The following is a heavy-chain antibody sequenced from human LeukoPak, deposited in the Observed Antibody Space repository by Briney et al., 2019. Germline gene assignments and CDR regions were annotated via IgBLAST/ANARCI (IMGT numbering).Heavy chain of an antibody. Sequence: SETLSLTCAVYGGSFSGYYWSWIRQPPGKGLVWIGEINHSGSTNHNPSLKSRVTISVDKSKNQFSLKLSSVTAADTAVYYCARGHAKLGVTRTRAYYYYMDVWGKGTTVTVSS. CDR1: GGSFSGYY. CDR3: ARGHAKLGVTRTRAYYYYMDV. D-gene: IGHD2-21*02. CDR2: INHSGST. V-gene: IGHV4-34*01. J-gene: IGHJ6*03.